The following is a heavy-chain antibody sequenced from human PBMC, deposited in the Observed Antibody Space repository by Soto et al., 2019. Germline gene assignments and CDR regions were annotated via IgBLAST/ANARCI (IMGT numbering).Heavy chain of an antibody. J-gene: IGHJ2*01. CDR1: GGTFSSYT. CDR3: ARGNHRWLQLWYFDL. CDR2: IIPIFGTA. Sequence: QVQLVQSGAXVKKPGSSVTVSCKASGGTFSSYTISWVRQAPGQGLEWMGGIIPIFGTANYAQKFQGRVTITADESTSTAYMELSSLRSEDTAVYYCARGNHRWLQLWYFDLWGRGTLVTVSS. D-gene: IGHD5-12*01. V-gene: IGHV1-69*12.